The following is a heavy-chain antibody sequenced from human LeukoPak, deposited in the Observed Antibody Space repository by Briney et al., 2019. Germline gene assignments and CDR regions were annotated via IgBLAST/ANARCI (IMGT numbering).Heavy chain of an antibody. J-gene: IGHJ4*02. D-gene: IGHD2-2*01. CDR3: AKDIYCRSTSCNFDY. CDR1: GFTFSSYA. CDR2: ISGSGGST. V-gene: IGHV3-23*01. Sequence: AGSLRLSCAASGFTFSSYAMSWVRHAPGNGLEWVSAISGSGGSTYYADSVKGRFTMSRDNSKNTLYLQMNSLTAEDTAVYYCAKDIYCRSTSCNFDYWGQGTLVTVSS.